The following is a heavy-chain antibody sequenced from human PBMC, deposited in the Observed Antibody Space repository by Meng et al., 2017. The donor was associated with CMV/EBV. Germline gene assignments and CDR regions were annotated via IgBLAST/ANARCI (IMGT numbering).Heavy chain of an antibody. CDR3: ARFYYDSSGPLFDY. Sequence: ASGFSFEYYGMSWVRQAAVKGLERVFGIKWGGGSTGYADSVKCVFPISRDNAKNSPYLQMNSLRAEDTALYYCARFYYDSSGPLFDYWGQGTLVTVSS. V-gene: IGHV3-20*03. CDR1: GFSFEYYG. CDR2: IKWGGGST. J-gene: IGHJ4*02. D-gene: IGHD3-22*01.